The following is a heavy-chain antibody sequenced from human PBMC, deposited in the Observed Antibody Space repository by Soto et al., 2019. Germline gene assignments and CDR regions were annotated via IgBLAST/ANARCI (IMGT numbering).Heavy chain of an antibody. V-gene: IGHV1-69*13. CDR3: ASLRREYDSSGYYYGRNGDY. D-gene: IGHD3-22*01. CDR2: IIPIFGTA. CDR1: GGTFSSYA. Sequence: ASVKVSCKASGGTFSSYAISWVRQAPGQGLEWMGGIIPIFGTANYAQKFQGRVTITADESTSTAYMELSSLRSEDTAGYYCASLRREYDSSGYYYGRNGDYWGQGTLVTVSS. J-gene: IGHJ4*02.